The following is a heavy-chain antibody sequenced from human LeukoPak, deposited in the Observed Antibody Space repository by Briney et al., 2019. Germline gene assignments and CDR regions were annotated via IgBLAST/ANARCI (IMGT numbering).Heavy chain of an antibody. D-gene: IGHD3-3*01. J-gene: IGHJ4*02. CDR1: GYTFTGYY. Sequence: ASVKVSCKASGYTFTGYYMHWVRQAPGQGLEWMGGFDPEDGETIYAQKFQGRVTMTEDTSTDTAYMELSSLRSEDTAVYYCATVGAIFGVATHPDWGQGTLVTVSS. CDR3: ATVGAIFGVATHPD. V-gene: IGHV1-24*01. CDR2: FDPEDGET.